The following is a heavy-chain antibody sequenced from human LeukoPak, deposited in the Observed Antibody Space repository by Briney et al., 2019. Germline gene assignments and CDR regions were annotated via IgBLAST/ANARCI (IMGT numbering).Heavy chain of an antibody. D-gene: IGHD3-10*01. Sequence: GGSLRLSCAASGFIFSDYSMDWVRQAPGKGLEGVGRVRKKSNNYITYYAASVRGRYTISRDDSENSLHLQMNSLQTEDTAVYYCGRVGAWVGGNDAFDVWGQGTMVTVSS. CDR3: GRVGAWVGGNDAFDV. V-gene: IGHV3-72*01. CDR2: VRKKSNNYIT. J-gene: IGHJ3*01. CDR1: GFIFSDYS.